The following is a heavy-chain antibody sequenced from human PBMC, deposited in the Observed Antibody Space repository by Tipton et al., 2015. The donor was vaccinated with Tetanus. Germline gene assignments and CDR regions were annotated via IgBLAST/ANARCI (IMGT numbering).Heavy chain of an antibody. J-gene: IGHJ6*02. D-gene: IGHD3-10*01. Sequence: TLSLTCAVYGASFSDYYWSWIRQAPGKGLEWIGEINHSGSTNHNPSLKSGVTISLDTSKNQFSLKLTSVSAADTAVYYCARLTGGSRGVGDYYYFGMDVWGQGTKVTVSS. CDR3: ARLTGGSRGVGDYYYFGMDV. CDR1: GASFSDYY. CDR2: INHSGST. V-gene: IGHV4-34*01.